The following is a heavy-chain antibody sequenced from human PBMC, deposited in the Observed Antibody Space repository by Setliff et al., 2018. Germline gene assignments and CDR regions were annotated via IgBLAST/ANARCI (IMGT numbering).Heavy chain of an antibody. CDR2: INPGDSDT. CDR1: GYIFTNYW. V-gene: IGHV5-51*01. Sequence: PGEYLTPPCKAPGYIFTNYWIGWVRQMPGKGLEWMGVINPGDSDTRYSPSFQGQVTISADKSINTTYLQWSSLKASDTAIYYCTRHEDRNKCTSSSCYRENDAFDVWGQGAMVTVSS. D-gene: IGHD2-2*01. J-gene: IGHJ3*01. CDR3: TRHEDRNKCTSSSCYRENDAFDV.